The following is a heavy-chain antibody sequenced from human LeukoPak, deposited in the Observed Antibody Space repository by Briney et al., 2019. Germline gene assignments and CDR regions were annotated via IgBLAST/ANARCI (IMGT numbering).Heavy chain of an antibody. CDR3: ARQAVVVVPAAMTGYGMDV. J-gene: IGHJ6*02. D-gene: IGHD2-2*01. V-gene: IGHV1-69*01. CDR2: IIPIFGTT. Sequence: GSSVKVSCKASGGIFSSYAISWVRQAPGQGLEWMGGIIPIFGTTDYAQKFQGRVTVTADESTSTAYMELSSLRSEDTAVYYCARQAVVVVPAAMTGYGMDVWGQGTTVTVSS. CDR1: GGIFSSYA.